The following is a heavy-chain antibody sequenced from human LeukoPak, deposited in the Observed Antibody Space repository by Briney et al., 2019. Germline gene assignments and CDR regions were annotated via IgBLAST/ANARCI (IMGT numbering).Heavy chain of an antibody. Sequence: GGSLRLSCAVSGVTLSNYGIAWVRQAPGKGLEWVAGISGSGGRPNYADSVKGRFTISRDNAKNTLYLQMNSLYFCAKRGVVIRVILVGFHKEAYYFDSWGQGALVSVSS. CDR3: RVILVGFHKEAYYFDS. CDR1: GVTLSNYG. CDR2: ISGSGGRP. D-gene: IGHD3-22*01. V-gene: IGHV3-23*01. J-gene: IGHJ4*02.